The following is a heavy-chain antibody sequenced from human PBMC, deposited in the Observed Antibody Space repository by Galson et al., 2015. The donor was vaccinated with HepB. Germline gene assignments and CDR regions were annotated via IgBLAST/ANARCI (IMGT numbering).Heavy chain of an antibody. J-gene: IGHJ4*02. Sequence: SVKVSCKASGGSFTNYPISWVRQAPGQGLEWVGGILPMFGTTNYAQKFRGRVAITADESTTTAYMELTSLISEDTAVYYCARGLGVTGFSRQPQTDYWGQGTLVTVSS. CDR1: GGSFTNYP. CDR3: ARGLGVTGFSRQPQTDY. V-gene: IGHV1-69*13. CDR2: ILPMFGTT. D-gene: IGHD5-18*01.